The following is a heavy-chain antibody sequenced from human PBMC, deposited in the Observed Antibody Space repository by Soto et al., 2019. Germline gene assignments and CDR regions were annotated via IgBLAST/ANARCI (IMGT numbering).Heavy chain of an antibody. V-gene: IGHV4-4*07. J-gene: IGHJ4*02. CDR3: ARDLKFGEADY. D-gene: IGHD3-10*01. CDR2: IYTSGST. CDR1: GGSISSYY. Sequence: PSETLSLTCTVSGGSISSYYWTWIRQPSGKGLEWIGRIYTSGSTNYNPSLNSRVTMSVDTSKNQFSLKLGSVTAADTAVYYCARDLKFGEADYWGQGSQVTVSS.